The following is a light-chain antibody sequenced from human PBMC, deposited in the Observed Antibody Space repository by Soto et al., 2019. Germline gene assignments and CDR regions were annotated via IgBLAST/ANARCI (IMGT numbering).Light chain of an antibody. CDR3: SSYTRGSTLVV. CDR1: SSDVGAYNY. J-gene: IGLJ2*01. Sequence: QSALTQPASVSGSPGQSITISCTGSSSDVGAYNYVSWYQQHPGKAPRLMIYEVTNRPSGVSNRFSGSKSGNTASLTISGLRDEDEADYYCSSYTRGSTLVVFGGGTKLTVL. V-gene: IGLV2-14*01. CDR2: EVT.